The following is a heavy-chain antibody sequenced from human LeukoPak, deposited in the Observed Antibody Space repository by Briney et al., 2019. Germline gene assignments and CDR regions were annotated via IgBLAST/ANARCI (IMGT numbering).Heavy chain of an antibody. V-gene: IGHV4-59*01. D-gene: IGHD2-2*01. CDR3: AREYCTRTTCYFDY. CDR1: GGSISSDY. Sequence: SETLSLTCSVSGGSISSDYWSWIRQPPEKGLEWVGYILYSGSTNYNPSLKSRLTISVDTSKNQFSLKLSSVTAADTAVYYCAREYCTRTTCYFDYWGQGTLVTVSS. CDR2: ILYSGST. J-gene: IGHJ4*02.